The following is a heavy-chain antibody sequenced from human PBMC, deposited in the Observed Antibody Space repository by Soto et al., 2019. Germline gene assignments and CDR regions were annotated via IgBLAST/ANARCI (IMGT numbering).Heavy chain of an antibody. Sequence: ASVKVSCKASGYTFTSYGISWVRQAPGQGLEWMGWISAYNGNTSYAQKLQGRVTMTTDTSTSTAYMELRSLRSDDTAVYYCARDRSRLLSRGLTNWFDPWGQGTLVTVSS. J-gene: IGHJ5*02. CDR3: ARDRSRLLSRGLTNWFDP. CDR1: GYTFTSYG. D-gene: IGHD3-10*01. CDR2: ISAYNGNT. V-gene: IGHV1-18*04.